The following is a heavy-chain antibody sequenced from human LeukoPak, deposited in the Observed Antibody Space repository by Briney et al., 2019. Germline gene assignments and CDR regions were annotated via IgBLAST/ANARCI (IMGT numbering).Heavy chain of an antibody. V-gene: IGHV3-33*01. CDR1: GFTFSSYG. D-gene: IGHD1-26*01. Sequence: GRSLRLSCAASGFTFSSYGMHWVRQAPGKGLEWVAVIWYDGSNKYYAGSVKGRFTISRDNSKNTLYLQMNSLRAEDTAVYYCARDARSGSYFYDYWGQGTLVTVSS. J-gene: IGHJ4*02. CDR2: IWYDGSNK. CDR3: ARDARSGSYFYDY.